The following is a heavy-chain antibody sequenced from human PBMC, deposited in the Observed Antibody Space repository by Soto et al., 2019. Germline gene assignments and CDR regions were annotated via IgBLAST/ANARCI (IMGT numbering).Heavy chain of an antibody. CDR1: GFTFSSYG. J-gene: IGHJ3*02. CDR3: AKELVVTDAFDI. D-gene: IGHD2-15*01. V-gene: IGHV3-30*18. CDR2: ISYDGSNK. Sequence: GGSLRLSCAASGFTFSSYGMHWVRQAPGKGLEWVAVISYDGSNKYCADSVKGRFTISRDNSKNTLYLQMNSLRAEDTAVYYCAKELVVTDAFDIWGQGTMVTVSS.